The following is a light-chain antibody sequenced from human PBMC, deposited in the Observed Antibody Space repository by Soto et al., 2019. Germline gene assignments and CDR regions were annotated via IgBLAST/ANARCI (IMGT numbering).Light chain of an antibody. CDR1: QSFSSY. CDR2: DAS. V-gene: IGKV3-11*01. Sequence: EIVLTQSPATLSLSPGERATLSCRASQSFSSYLAWYQQKPGQAPRLLIYDASKRATGIPARFSGRGSGTHFTLTISSPEPEDFAVYYCQQRSNWPPVITFGQGTRPEIK. CDR3: QQRSNWPPVIT. J-gene: IGKJ5*01.